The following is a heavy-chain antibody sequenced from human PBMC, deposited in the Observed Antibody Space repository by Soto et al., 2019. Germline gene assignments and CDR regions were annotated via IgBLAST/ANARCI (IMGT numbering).Heavy chain of an antibody. CDR3: AREWRWLQLLSKDYYYGMDV. V-gene: IGHV3-33*01. Sequence: GGSLRLSCAASGFTFSSYGMHWVRQAPGKGLAWVAVIWYDVSNKYYADSVKGRFTISRDNSKNTLYLQMNSLRAEDTAVYYCAREWRWLQLLSKDYYYGMDVWGQGTTVTVSS. D-gene: IGHD5-12*01. J-gene: IGHJ6*02. CDR1: GFTFSSYG. CDR2: IWYDVSNK.